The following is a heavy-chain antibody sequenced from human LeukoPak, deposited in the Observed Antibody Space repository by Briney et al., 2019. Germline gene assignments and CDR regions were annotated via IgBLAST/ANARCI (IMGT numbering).Heavy chain of an antibody. CDR3: ATSGTTESAFDI. V-gene: IGHV1-18*01. CDR2: ISAYNGNT. Sequence: GASVKVSFTASGYTFTSYGISWVRQAPGQGLEWMGWISAYNGNTNYAQKLQGRVTMTTDTSTSTAYMELSRLRSDDTAVYYCATSGTTESAFDIWGQGTLVTVSS. D-gene: IGHD1-7*01. J-gene: IGHJ3*02. CDR1: GYTFTSYG.